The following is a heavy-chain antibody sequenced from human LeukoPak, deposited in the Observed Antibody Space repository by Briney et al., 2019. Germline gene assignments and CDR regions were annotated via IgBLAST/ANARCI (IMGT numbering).Heavy chain of an antibody. D-gene: IGHD3-3*01. CDR1: EFTFSSYS. CDR2: ISSSSGTI. CDR3: AKAPGVVPATRYYYYMDV. Sequence: GGSLRLSCAASEFTFSSYSMNWVRQAPGKGLEWVTYISSSSGTIYYADSVKGRFTISRDNAKNTLYLQMNSLRAEDAAVYYCAKAPGVVPATRYYYYMDVWGKGTTVTVSS. J-gene: IGHJ6*03. V-gene: IGHV3-48*01.